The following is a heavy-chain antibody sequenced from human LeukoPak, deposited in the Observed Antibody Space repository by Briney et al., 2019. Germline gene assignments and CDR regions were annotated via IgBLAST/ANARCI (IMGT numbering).Heavy chain of an antibody. CDR2: ISGTGGST. Sequence: PGGSLRLSCAASGFTFSSYAMSWVRQAPGKGLGWVSGISGTGGSTFYADSVKGRFTISRDNSKNTLYLQMNSLRAEDTAVYYCAKDRSMIVLSVGDYWGQGTLVTVSS. D-gene: IGHD2/OR15-2a*01. CDR3: AKDRSMIVLSVGDY. CDR1: GFTFSSYA. V-gene: IGHV3-23*01. J-gene: IGHJ4*02.